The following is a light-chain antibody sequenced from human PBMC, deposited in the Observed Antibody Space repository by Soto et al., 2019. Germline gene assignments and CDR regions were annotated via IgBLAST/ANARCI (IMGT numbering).Light chain of an antibody. CDR1: SSDVGSYNL. CDR2: EGS. J-gene: IGLJ1*01. CDR3: CSYAGRSHPSYF. Sequence: QSALTQAASVSGSPGQSITISCTGTSSDVGSYNLVSWYQQHPGKAPKLMIYEGSKRPSGVSNRFSGSKSGNTASLPISGLQAEDEADYSCCSYAGRSHPSYFSGTGTKITDL. V-gene: IGLV2-23*01.